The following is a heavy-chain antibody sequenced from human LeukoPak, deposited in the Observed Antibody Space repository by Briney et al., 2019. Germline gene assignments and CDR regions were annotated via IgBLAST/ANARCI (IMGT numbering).Heavy chain of an antibody. CDR1: GGSISSYY. D-gene: IGHD1/OR15-1a*01. CDR2: IYNGGST. J-gene: IGHJ5*02. V-gene: IGHV4-4*07. CDR3: ARGTVAPYNWFDR. Sequence: SETLSLTCTVSGGSISSYYWSWIRQPAGKGLEWIGRIYNGGSTNYNPSLKSRVTMSGDTSKNQFSLKLTSVTAADTAVYYCARGTVAPYNWFDRWGQGTLVTVSS.